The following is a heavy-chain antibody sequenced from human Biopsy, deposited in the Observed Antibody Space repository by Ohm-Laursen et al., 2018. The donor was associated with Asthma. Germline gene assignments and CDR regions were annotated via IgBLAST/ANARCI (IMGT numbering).Heavy chain of an antibody. CDR1: GFSFNSYG. CDR3: AKERYYDFWSGYPI. Sequence: SLRLSCSASGFSFNSYGMHWVRQAPGKGLEWVAVMSFDGRQTYYADSVKGRFTISRDNSKNTLYLQMNSLRAEDTAVYYCAKERYYDFWSGYPIWGQGTMVTVSS. V-gene: IGHV3-30*18. CDR2: MSFDGRQT. J-gene: IGHJ3*02. D-gene: IGHD3-3*01.